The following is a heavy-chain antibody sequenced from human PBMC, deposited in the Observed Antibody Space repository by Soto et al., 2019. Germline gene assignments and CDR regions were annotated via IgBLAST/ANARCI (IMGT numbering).Heavy chain of an antibody. V-gene: IGHV3-30-3*01. J-gene: IGHJ6*02. D-gene: IGHD5-18*01. CDR3: ARYSIQQWYTTEMDT. CDR2: ISYDGSNK. Sequence: PGVSLRLSCAASEFAFSSYAMIWVCPAPGKGLEWVAVISYDGSNKDYADSVKGRFPISRDNSKNTLYLQMNSLRAEDTAVYYCARYSIQQWYTTEMDTWCQGDTVTISS. CDR1: EFAFSSYA.